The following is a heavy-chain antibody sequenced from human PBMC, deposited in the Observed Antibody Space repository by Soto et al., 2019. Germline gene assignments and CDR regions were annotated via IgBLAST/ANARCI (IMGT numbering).Heavy chain of an antibody. V-gene: IGHV5-51*01. J-gene: IGHJ6*02. Sequence: GESLKSSYKGCGYSFTSYWIGWVRQLTGKGLEWMGIIYPGDSDTRYSPSFQGQVTISADKSISTAYLQWSSLKASDTAMYYCARTAAAGKYYYGMDVWGQGTTVTVSS. CDR2: IYPGDSDT. CDR3: ARTAAAGKYYYGMDV. D-gene: IGHD6-13*01. CDR1: GYSFTSYW.